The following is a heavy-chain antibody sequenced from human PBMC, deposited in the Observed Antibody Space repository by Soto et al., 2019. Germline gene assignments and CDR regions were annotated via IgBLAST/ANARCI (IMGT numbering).Heavy chain of an antibody. Sequence: SETLSLTCTVSVDSITTYYWSWIRHPAGKGLEWIGRIDASGNTNYNPSLNSRVTMSIDTSKKQFSLKLTSVTAADTAIYYCARYSNNGVQSDGMDVWGQGTTVTVSS. CDR2: IDASGNT. CDR1: VDSITTYY. D-gene: IGHD6-13*01. J-gene: IGHJ6*02. CDR3: ARYSNNGVQSDGMDV. V-gene: IGHV4-4*07.